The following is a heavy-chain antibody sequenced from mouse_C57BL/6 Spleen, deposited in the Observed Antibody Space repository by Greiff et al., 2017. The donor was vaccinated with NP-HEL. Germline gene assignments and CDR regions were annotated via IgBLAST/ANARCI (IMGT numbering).Heavy chain of an antibody. D-gene: IGHD1-1*01. CDR2: IYPGSGNT. J-gene: IGHJ4*01. Sequence: QVQLKESGAELVRPGASVKLSCKASGYTFTDYYINWVKQRPGQGLEWIARIYPGSGNTYYNEKFKSKATLTAEKSSSTAYMQLSSLTSEDSAVYFCARTYYYGSSPRAMDYWGQGTSVTVSS. V-gene: IGHV1-76*01. CDR3: ARTYYYGSSPRAMDY. CDR1: GYTFTDYY.